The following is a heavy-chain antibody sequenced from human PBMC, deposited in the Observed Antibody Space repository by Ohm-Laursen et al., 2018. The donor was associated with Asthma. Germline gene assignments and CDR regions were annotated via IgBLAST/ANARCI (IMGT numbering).Heavy chain of an antibody. CDR2: IKSDGSSI. Sequence: SLRLSCAASGFTFSSYWMYWLRQDPGKGLVWVSRIKSDGSSISYADSVKGRFTISRDNAKSTLYLQMNSLRPDDTAVYYCARDVMEWYLPAFDFWGQGTLVTVSS. CDR1: GFTFSSYW. J-gene: IGHJ4*02. CDR3: ARDVMEWYLPAFDF. D-gene: IGHD3-3*01. V-gene: IGHV3-74*01.